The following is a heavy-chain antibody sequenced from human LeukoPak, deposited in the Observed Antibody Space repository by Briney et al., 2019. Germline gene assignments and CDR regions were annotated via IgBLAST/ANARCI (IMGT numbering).Heavy chain of an antibody. D-gene: IGHD6-13*01. CDR1: GYTFTSYG. V-gene: IGHV1-18*01. CDR3: ARGSSVAAAGYNWFDP. CDR2: ISAYSDNT. J-gene: IGHJ5*02. Sequence: ASVTVSCKASGYTFTSYGISWVRQAPGQGLEWMGWISAYSDNTNFAQKLQGRVTMTTDTSTSTAYMELRSLRSDDTAVYYCARGSSVAAAGYNWFDPWGQGTLVTVSS.